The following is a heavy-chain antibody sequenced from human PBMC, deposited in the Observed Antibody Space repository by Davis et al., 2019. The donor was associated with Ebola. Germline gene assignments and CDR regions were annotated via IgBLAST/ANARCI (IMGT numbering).Heavy chain of an antibody. CDR2: ISAYNGNT. CDR3: ARAQFPTTSDH. V-gene: IGHV1-18*01. J-gene: IGHJ4*02. D-gene: IGHD1-1*01. Sequence: ASVKVSCKASGYTFTNYGISWVRQAPGQGLEWMGWISAYNGNTNYAQKLQGRVTMTTDTSTSTAYMEVGILRSDDTAVYYCARAQFPTTSDHWGQGTLVTVSS. CDR1: GYTFTNYG.